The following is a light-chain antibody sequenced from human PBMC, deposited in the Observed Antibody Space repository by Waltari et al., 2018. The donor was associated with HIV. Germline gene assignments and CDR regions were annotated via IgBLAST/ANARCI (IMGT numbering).Light chain of an antibody. CDR2: KNN. CDR3: AAWDDRLNGVV. CDR1: SSNLGSTF. V-gene: IGLV1-47*01. Sequence: LTQPPSASETPGQRVTISCSGSSSNLGSTFVYWYQQFPGTAPKLLIYKNNQRPSGVPDRFSGSKSGTSASLAISGLQSEDEADYYCAAWDDRLNGVVFGGGTKLTVL. J-gene: IGLJ2*01.